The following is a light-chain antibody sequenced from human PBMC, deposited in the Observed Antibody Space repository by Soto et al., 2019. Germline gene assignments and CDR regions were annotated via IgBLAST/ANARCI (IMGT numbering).Light chain of an antibody. CDR1: KSFSRSY. Sequence: EIVLTQSPDTLSLSPGERVTLSCRSSKSFSRSYLAWYQQKPGQAPRLLIYGASSRATGIPDRFSGSGSGTDFTLTISRLEPEDFAVYYCQQYGTSPLTFGGGTKVDIK. CDR3: QQYGTSPLT. CDR2: GAS. J-gene: IGKJ4*01. V-gene: IGKV3-20*01.